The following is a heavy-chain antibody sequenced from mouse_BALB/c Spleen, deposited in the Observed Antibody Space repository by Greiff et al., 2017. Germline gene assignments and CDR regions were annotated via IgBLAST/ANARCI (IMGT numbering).Heavy chain of an antibody. V-gene: IGHV5-9-1*01. CDR3: AREGYGNPFAY. Sequence: DVMLVESGGGLVKPGGSLKLSCAASGFTFSSYAMSWVRQTPEKRLEWVATISSGGSYTYYPDSVKGRFTISRDNAKNTLYLQMSSLRSEDTAMYYCAREGYGNPFAYWGQGTLVTVSA. D-gene: IGHD2-1*01. CDR1: GFTFSSYA. CDR2: ISSGGSYT. J-gene: IGHJ3*01.